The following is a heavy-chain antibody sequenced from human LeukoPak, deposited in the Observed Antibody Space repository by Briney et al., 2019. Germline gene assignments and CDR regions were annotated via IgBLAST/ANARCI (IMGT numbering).Heavy chain of an antibody. CDR2: ISSSSSYI. J-gene: IGHJ4*02. Sequence: GGSLRLSCAASGFTLSSYSMNWVRQAPGKGLELVSSISSSSSYIYYADSVKGRFTISRDNAKNSLYLQMNSLRAEDTAVYYCARDPAAARQGVVYWGQGTLVTVSS. CDR1: GFTLSSYS. V-gene: IGHV3-21*01. D-gene: IGHD6-13*01. CDR3: ARDPAAARQGVVY.